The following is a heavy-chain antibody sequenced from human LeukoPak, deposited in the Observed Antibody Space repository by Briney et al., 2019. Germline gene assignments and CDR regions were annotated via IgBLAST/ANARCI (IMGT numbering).Heavy chain of an antibody. D-gene: IGHD2-2*01. J-gene: IGHJ4*02. CDR1: GFTFSTYS. CDR3: AKAAQLHNAFDI. V-gene: IGHV3-21*01. CDR2: ISSTSTYI. Sequence: GGSLRLSCAVSGFTFSTYSMTWVRQAPGRGLQWVSSISSTSTYIYYADSLKGRFTISRDNSKNTLYLQMNSLRAEDTAVYYCAKAAQLHNAFDIWGQGTLVTVSS.